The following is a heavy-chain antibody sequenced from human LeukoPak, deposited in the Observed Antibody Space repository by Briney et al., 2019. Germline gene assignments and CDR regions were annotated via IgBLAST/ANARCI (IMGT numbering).Heavy chain of an antibody. D-gene: IGHD3-22*01. V-gene: IGHV1-69*04. CDR2: IIPILGIA. Sequence: ASVKVSCKASGYTFTSYGISWVRQAPGQGLEWMGRIIPILGIANYAQKFQGRVTITADKSTSTAYMELSSLRSEDTAVYYCARVLDSRYDSSGYLGAFDIWGQGTMVTVSS. CDR1: GYTFTSYG. CDR3: ARVLDSRYDSSGYLGAFDI. J-gene: IGHJ3*02.